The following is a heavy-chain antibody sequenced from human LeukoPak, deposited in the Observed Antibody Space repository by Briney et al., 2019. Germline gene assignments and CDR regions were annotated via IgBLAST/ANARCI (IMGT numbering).Heavy chain of an antibody. V-gene: IGHV3-30*03. Sequence: PGGSLRLSCAASGFTFSRHGMHWVRQVPGKGLEWVAVISYDGSNKYYADSVKGRFTISRDNSKNTLYLQMNSLKSEDSAAYYCARGPAANSGNYYAGDYWGQGTLVTVSS. D-gene: IGHD1-26*01. CDR3: ARGPAANSGNYYAGDY. CDR2: ISYDGSNK. CDR1: GFTFSRHG. J-gene: IGHJ4*02.